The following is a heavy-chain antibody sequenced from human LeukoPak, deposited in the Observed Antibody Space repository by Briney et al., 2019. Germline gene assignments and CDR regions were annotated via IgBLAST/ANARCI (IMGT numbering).Heavy chain of an antibody. D-gene: IGHD4-11*01. CDR1: GYTFTGYY. CDR2: INPNSGGT. CDR3: ARSGGDYSADNWFDP. J-gene: IGHJ5*02. V-gene: IGHV1-2*02. Sequence: ASVKVSCKASGYTFTGYYMHWVRQAPGQGLEWMGWINPNSGGTNYAQKFQGRVTMTRDTSISTAYMELSRLRPGDTAVYYCARSGGDYSADNWFDPWGQGALVTVSS.